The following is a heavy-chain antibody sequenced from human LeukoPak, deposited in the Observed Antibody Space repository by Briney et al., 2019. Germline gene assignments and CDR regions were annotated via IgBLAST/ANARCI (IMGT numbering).Heavy chain of an antibody. CDR3: ARARPIDY. CDR1: GFTFSDYY. J-gene: IGHJ4*02. Sequence: GGSLRLSCAASGFTFSDYYMSWVRQAPGKGLEWVSVIYSGGSTYYADSVKGRFTVSRDNSKNTLYIQMNSLRAEDTAVYYCARARPIDYWGQGTLVTVSS. CDR2: IYSGGST. V-gene: IGHV3-53*01.